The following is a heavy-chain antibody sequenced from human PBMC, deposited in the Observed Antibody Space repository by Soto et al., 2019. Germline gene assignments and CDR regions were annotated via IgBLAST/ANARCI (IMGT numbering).Heavy chain of an antibody. CDR2: IYHSGST. D-gene: IGHD3-10*01. Sequence: SETLSLTCAVSGGSISSSNWWSWVRQPPGKGLEWIGEIYHSGSTNYNPSLKSRVTISVDKSKNQFSLKLSSVTAADTAVYYCASELWFGDFGFGRQFDPWGQGTLVTVSS. J-gene: IGHJ5*02. CDR1: GGSISSSNW. V-gene: IGHV4-4*02. CDR3: ASELWFGDFGFGRQFDP.